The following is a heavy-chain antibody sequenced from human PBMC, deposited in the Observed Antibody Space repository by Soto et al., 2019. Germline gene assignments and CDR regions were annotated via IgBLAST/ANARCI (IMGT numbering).Heavy chain of an antibody. CDR3: EDGGRYPYY. Sequence: EVQLLESGGDLVQPGGSLRLSCAASGFSFRSYAMGWVRQAPGKGLNWVSSISAGGDGTYYADSVKGRFTISRDNSKNTVYLQITSLRADDTAVYYCEDGGRYPYYWGPGTLVTVSS. D-gene: IGHD1-26*01. CDR2: ISAGGDGT. V-gene: IGHV3-23*01. CDR1: GFSFRSYA. J-gene: IGHJ4*02.